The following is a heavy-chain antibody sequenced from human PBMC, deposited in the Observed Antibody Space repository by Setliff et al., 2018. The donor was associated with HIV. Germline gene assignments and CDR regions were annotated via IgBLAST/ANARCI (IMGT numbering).Heavy chain of an antibody. D-gene: IGHD6-13*01. CDR1: GGSISSNNDH. J-gene: IGHJ4*02. CDR3: ASRNLEMATITSIAAALDY. CDR2: ISHSGNT. V-gene: IGHV4-39*07. Sequence: PSETLSLTCTVSGGSISSNNDHWGWIRQPPGKGLEWIGSISHSGNTYQNPSLQSRVTISLDMSKNQFSLNLSSVTAADTAVYYCASRNLEMATITSIAAALDYWGQGTLVTVPQ.